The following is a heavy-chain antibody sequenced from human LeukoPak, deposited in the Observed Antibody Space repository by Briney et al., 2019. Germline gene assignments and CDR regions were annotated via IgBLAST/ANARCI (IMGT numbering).Heavy chain of an antibody. V-gene: IGHV4-4*07. Sequence: SETLSLTCTVSGGSISSYYWSWIRQPAGKGPEWIGRIYTSGSTNYNPSLKSRVTMSVDTSKNQFSLKLSSVTAADTAVYYCARDPGVPNGWFFNRDFDYWGQGTLVTVSS. CDR2: IYTSGST. D-gene: IGHD6-19*01. CDR1: GGSISSYY. J-gene: IGHJ4*02. CDR3: ARDPGVPNGWFFNRDFDY.